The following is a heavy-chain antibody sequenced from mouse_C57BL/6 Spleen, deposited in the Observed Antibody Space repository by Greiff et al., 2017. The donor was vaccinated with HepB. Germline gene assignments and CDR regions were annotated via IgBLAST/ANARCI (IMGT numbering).Heavy chain of an antibody. CDR1: GYTFTSYW. Sequence: QVQLQQSGAELAKPGASVKLSCKASGYTFTSYWMHWVKQRPGQGLEWIGYINPSSGYTKYNQKFKDKATLTADKSSSTAYMQLSSLTYEDSAVYYCARGAWESNYAMDYWGQGTSVTVSS. CDR3: ARGAWESNYAMDY. CDR2: INPSSGYT. V-gene: IGHV1-7*01. D-gene: IGHD3-1*01. J-gene: IGHJ4*01.